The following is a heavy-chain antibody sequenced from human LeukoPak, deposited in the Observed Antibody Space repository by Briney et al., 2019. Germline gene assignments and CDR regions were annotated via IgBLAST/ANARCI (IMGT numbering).Heavy chain of an antibody. CDR1: GDTFSSYA. CDR3: ARVARYYYYGMDV. Sequence: ASVRISCTTFGDTFSSYAISWVRQAPGQGLECIGGINPIFGTANYAQKFQGRVTITADESTSTAYMELSSLRSEDTAVYYCARVARYYYYGMDVWGQGTTVTVSS. D-gene: IGHD5-12*01. CDR2: INPIFGTA. J-gene: IGHJ6*02. V-gene: IGHV1-69*01.